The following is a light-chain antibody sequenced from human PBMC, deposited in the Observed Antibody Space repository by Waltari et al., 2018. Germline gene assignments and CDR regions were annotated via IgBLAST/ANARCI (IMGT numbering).Light chain of an antibody. Sequence: ETVMTQFPATLSVSVGEAATLSCGASQSVRGNLAWYQQKPGQAPGLLIYGGTTRAPGVPGRFSGRGFGTEFSLTISSLQSEDSAVYYCQQYDQWPMCTFGQGTKLEI. CDR1: QSVRGN. CDR2: GGT. J-gene: IGKJ2*02. CDR3: QQYDQWPMCT. V-gene: IGKV3-15*01.